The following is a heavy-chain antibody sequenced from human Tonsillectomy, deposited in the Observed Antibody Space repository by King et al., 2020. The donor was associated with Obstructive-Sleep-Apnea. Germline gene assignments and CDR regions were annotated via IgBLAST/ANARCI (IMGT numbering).Heavy chain of an antibody. J-gene: IGHJ2*01. CDR1: FTVSSNY. D-gene: IGHD3/OR15-3a*01. CDR3: ARAPFIWTDYEQSWYFDL. Sequence: VQLVESGGGLVQPGGSLRLSCGFTVSSNYMSWVRQAPGKGLEGVSVIYSGGSTYYADSGKGRFTISRDISNNTLYLQMNSLRAEDTAVYYCARAPFIWTDYEQSWYFDLWGRGTLVTVSS. CDR2: IYSGGST. V-gene: IGHV3-66*01.